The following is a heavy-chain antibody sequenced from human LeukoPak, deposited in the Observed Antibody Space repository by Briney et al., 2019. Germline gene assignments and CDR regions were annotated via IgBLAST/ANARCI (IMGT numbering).Heavy chain of an antibody. Sequence: ASVKVSCKASGYTFTGYYMHWVRQAPGQGLEWMGWINPNSGGTNYAQKFQGRVTITTDESTSTAYMELSSLRSEDTAVYYCARDRGYDFWSGPNKFDPWGQGTLVTVSS. CDR3: ARDRGYDFWSGPNKFDP. D-gene: IGHD3-3*01. CDR1: GYTFTGYY. CDR2: INPNSGGT. J-gene: IGHJ5*02. V-gene: IGHV1-2*02.